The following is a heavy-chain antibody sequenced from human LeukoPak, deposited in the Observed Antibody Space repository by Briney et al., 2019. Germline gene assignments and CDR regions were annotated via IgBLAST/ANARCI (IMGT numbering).Heavy chain of an antibody. V-gene: IGHV3-23*01. Sequence: GGSLRLSCAASGFTFSNYVMSWVRQAPGKGLEWVSEISGSGDSTYYADSVKGRFTISRDNSKNTLYVQMNSMRAEDTAVYYCAKGSRDSSGWYRDYWGQGTLVTVSS. J-gene: IGHJ4*02. CDR3: AKGSRDSSGWYRDY. D-gene: IGHD6-19*01. CDR1: GFTFSNYV. CDR2: ISGSGDST.